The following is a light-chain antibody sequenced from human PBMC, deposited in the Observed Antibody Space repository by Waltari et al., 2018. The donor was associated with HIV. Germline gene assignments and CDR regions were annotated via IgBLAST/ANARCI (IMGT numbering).Light chain of an antibody. J-gene: IGLJ3*02. CDR2: RNS. CDR1: SSNIGDNY. CDR3: AAWDDSLSGWV. V-gene: IGLV1-47*01. Sequence: QSALTQPPSTSGTPGQTVTIPCSGSSSNIGDNYVSWYQQLPGTAPKLLSYRNSQRPSGVRDRVSGSKSGTSASLAINDLRSEDEAEYHCAAWDDSLSGWVFGGGTNLTVL.